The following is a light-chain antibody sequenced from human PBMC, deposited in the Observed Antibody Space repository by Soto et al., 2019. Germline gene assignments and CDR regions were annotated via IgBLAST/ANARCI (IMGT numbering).Light chain of an antibody. CDR2: GAS. J-gene: IGKJ4*01. V-gene: IGKV1-33*01. Sequence: DIQMTQSPTSLSATVGDRVTITCQASQDISNYLNWYQHKPGKAPKLLIYGASNLETGVPSRFSGSGSGTDFTFSISRLQPEDIATYYCQQYDNSLPLTFGGGTKVDIK. CDR1: QDISNY. CDR3: QQYDNSLPLT.